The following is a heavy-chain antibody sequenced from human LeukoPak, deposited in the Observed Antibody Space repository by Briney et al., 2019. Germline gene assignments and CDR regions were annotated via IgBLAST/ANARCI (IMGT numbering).Heavy chain of an antibody. V-gene: IGHV1-18*01. CDR1: GYTFTSYG. CDR3: ARDLLPGNVIRFLQWFDP. Sequence: GASVKVSCEASGYTFTSYGISWVRQAPGQGLEWMGWISAYNGNTNYSQNLQGRVTMTTDTSTSTAYMELRSLISDDTAVYYCARDLLPGNVIRFLQWFDPWGQGTLVTVSS. J-gene: IGHJ5*02. D-gene: IGHD3-3*01. CDR2: ISAYNGNT.